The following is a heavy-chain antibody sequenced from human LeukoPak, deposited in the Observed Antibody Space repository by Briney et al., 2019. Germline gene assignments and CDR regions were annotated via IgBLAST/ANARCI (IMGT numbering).Heavy chain of an antibody. CDR3: ARGITGTVDY. CDR1: GGSISSSSYY. Sequence: PSETLSLTCTVSGGSISSSSYYWGWIRQPPGKGLEWIGSIYYSGSTYYNPSLRSRVTISVDTSKNQFSLKLSSVTAADTAVYYCARGITGTVDYWGQGTLVTVSS. V-gene: IGHV4-39*01. D-gene: IGHD1-20*01. CDR2: IYYSGST. J-gene: IGHJ4*02.